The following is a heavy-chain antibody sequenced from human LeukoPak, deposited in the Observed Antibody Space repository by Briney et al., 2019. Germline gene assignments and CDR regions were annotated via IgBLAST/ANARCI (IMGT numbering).Heavy chain of an antibody. J-gene: IGHJ4*02. CDR1: GGSISSYY. CDR2: IYYSGIT. D-gene: IGHD5-18*01. Sequence: SETLSLTCTVSGGSISSYYWSWIRQPPGKGLEWIGYIYYSGITNYNPSLKSRVTISVDTSRNQFSLKLSSVTAADTAVYYCARASFGYSYGLFDYWGQGTLVTVSS. CDR3: ARASFGYSYGLFDY. V-gene: IGHV4-59*01.